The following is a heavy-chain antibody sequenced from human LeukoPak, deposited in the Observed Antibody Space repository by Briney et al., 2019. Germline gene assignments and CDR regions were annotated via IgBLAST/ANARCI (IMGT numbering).Heavy chain of an antibody. D-gene: IGHD6-25*01. CDR3: ARDPDRIAAEGDPFDY. V-gene: IGHV3-21*01. CDR2: ISSSSSYI. Sequence: GGSLRLSCAASGFTFSSYSMNWVRQAPGKGLEWVSSISSSSSYIYYADSVKGRFTISRDNAKNSLYLQMNSLRAEDTAVYYCARDPDRIAAEGDPFDYWGQGTLVTVSS. CDR1: GFTFSSYS. J-gene: IGHJ4*02.